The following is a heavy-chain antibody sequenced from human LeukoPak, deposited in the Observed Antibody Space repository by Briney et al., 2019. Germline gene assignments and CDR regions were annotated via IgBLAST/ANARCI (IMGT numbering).Heavy chain of an antibody. D-gene: IGHD6-13*01. CDR3: ARDGVENSSWYPLDS. CDR2: IYTSGST. J-gene: IGHJ4*02. V-gene: IGHV4-4*07. Sequence: SETLSLTCTVSGASISSYYWSWVRQPAGGGLEWIGRIYTSGSTNYKPSLKSRVTMSVDTSKNQFSLKLTSVTAADTAVYYCARDGVENSSWYPLDSWGPGTLVTVSS. CDR1: GASISSYY.